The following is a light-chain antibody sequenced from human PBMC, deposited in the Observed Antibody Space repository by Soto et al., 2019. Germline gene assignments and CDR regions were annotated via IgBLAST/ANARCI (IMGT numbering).Light chain of an antibody. J-gene: IGKJ1*01. CDR2: WAS. Sequence: DIVMTQSPDSLAVSLGERATINCKSSQSVLYTSNNKNYLAWYQQKPGQPPKLLLYWASTRESGVPDRFSGSGSGTDFTLTISSLQAEDVAVYYCQQHYRTPRTFGQGTKVEIK. CDR1: QSVLYTSNNKNY. CDR3: QQHYRTPRT. V-gene: IGKV4-1*01.